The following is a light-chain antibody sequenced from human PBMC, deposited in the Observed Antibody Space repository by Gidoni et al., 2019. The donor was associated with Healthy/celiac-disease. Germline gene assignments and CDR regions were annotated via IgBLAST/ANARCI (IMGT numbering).Light chain of an antibody. Sequence: EIVLTQSPGTLSLSPGERATLSCRASQSVSSSDLAWDQQKPGQAPRVLIYGASSRATGIPDRVSGSGSGTDFTLTISRLEPEDFAVYYCQQYGSSPRTFGQGTKLEIK. V-gene: IGKV3-20*01. J-gene: IGKJ2*02. CDR3: QQYGSSPRT. CDR2: GAS. CDR1: QSVSSSD.